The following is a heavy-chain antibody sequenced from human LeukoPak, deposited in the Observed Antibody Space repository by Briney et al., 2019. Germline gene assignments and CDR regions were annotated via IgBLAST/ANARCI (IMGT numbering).Heavy chain of an antibody. D-gene: IGHD2-15*01. CDR3: ARLMGAATDPFDY. V-gene: IGHV4-31*03. CDR1: GGSISSGGYY. J-gene: IGHJ4*02. CDR2: MFYTGST. Sequence: SETLSLTCTVSGGSISSGGYYWSWIRQHPGKGLEWIGYMFYTGSTYYNPSLKSRVTIFVDTSKNQFSLKLSSVTAADTAVYYCARLMGAATDPFDYWGQGTLVTVSS.